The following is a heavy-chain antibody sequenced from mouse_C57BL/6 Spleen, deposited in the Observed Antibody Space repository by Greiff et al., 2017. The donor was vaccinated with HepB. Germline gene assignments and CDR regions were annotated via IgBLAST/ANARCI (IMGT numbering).Heavy chain of an antibody. V-gene: IGHV7-3*01. CDR2: IRHKANGYTT. J-gene: IGHJ1*03. D-gene: IGHD2-1*01. CDR3: ARYDGNYGYFDV. CDR1: GFTFTDYY. Sequence: EVKLVESGGGLVQPGGSLSLSCAASGFTFTDYYMSWVRQPPGKALEWLGFIRHKANGYTTEYSASVKGRFTISRDNSKSILYLQMNALRAEDSATYYCARYDGNYGYFDVWGTGTTVTVSS.